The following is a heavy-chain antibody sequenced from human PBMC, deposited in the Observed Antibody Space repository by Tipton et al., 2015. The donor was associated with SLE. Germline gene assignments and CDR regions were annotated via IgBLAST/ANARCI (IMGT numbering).Heavy chain of an antibody. Sequence: TLSLTCTVSGGSISSYYRSWIRQPPGKGLEWIGYIYYSGSTNYNPSLKSRVTISVDTSKNQFSLKLSSVTAADTAVFYCARGGSTYYYDSSGYYSLDYWGQGTLVTVSS. J-gene: IGHJ4*02. CDR2: IYYSGST. CDR1: GGSISSYY. CDR3: ARGGSTYYYDSSGYYSLDY. D-gene: IGHD3-22*01. V-gene: IGHV4-59*12.